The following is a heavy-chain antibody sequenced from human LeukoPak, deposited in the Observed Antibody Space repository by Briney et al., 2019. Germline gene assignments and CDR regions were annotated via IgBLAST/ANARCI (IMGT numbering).Heavy chain of an antibody. Sequence: GGSLRLSCAASGFTFSSYAMSWVRQAPGKGLEWVSAISGSGGSTYYADSVKGRFTISRDNSKNTLYLQMNSLRAGDTAVYYCAKDPYDFWSGSNWFDPWGQGTLVTVSS. V-gene: IGHV3-23*01. CDR1: GFTFSSYA. J-gene: IGHJ5*02. CDR2: ISGSGGST. D-gene: IGHD3-3*01. CDR3: AKDPYDFWSGSNWFDP.